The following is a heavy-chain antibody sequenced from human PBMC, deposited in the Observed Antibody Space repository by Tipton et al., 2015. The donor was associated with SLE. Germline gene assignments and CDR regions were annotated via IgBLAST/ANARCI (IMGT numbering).Heavy chain of an antibody. V-gene: IGHV4-34*01. J-gene: IGHJ3*02. D-gene: IGHD5-12*01. Sequence: TLSLTCAVYGGSFSGYYCSWIRQPPGKGLEWIGEINHSESTYYNPSLRSRVTISLDRSKNQFSLRLSSVTAADTAVYYCARHKVGIWAFDIWGQGTMVTVSS. CDR2: INHSEST. CDR1: GGSFSGYY. CDR3: ARHKVGIWAFDI.